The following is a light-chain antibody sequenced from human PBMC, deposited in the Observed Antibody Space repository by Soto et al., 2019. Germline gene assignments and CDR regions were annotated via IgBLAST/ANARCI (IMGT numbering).Light chain of an antibody. J-gene: IGKJ4*01. V-gene: IGKV1-9*01. Sequence: IQLTQSPSSLSASVGDRVTIACRASQDIGSYLAWYQQKPGKAPKVLIYTASTLQSGVPSRFSGSGSGTDFTLTISSLQSEDFATYYCQQVRTHPLTFGGGTKV. CDR2: TAS. CDR1: QDIGSY. CDR3: QQVRTHPLT.